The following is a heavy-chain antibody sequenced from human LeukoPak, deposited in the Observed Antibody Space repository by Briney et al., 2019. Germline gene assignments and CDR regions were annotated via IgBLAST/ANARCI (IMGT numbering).Heavy chain of an antibody. D-gene: IGHD3-22*01. CDR3: ARGSTYYDSSGRHAFDI. CDR1: GGSMSSYY. V-gene: IGHV4-59*01. Sequence: SETLSLTCSVSGGSMSSYYWSWIRQPPGKGLEWIGYLYYSGSTNYNPSLKSRVTISVDTSKRQFSLKLTSVTAADTAVYYCARGSTYYDSSGRHAFDIWGQGTMVTVSS. CDR2: LYYSGST. J-gene: IGHJ3*02.